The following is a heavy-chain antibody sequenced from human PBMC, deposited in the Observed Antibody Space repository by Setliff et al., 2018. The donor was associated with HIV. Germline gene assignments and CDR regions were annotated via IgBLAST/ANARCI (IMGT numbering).Heavy chain of an antibody. CDR2: MSTYSGNT. CDR3: ARTVKTTLGDLLSPYYYYMDL. V-gene: IGHV1-18*01. Sequence: ASVKVSCKAYGYTFINYGITWVRQAPGQGLEWMGWMSTYSGNTDYAQNVQGRFTMTSDTSTTTAYMELRNLRSNDSAVYYCARTVKTTLGDLLSPYYYYMDLWGKGTTATVSS. D-gene: IGHD3-16*01. CDR1: GYTFINYG. J-gene: IGHJ6*03.